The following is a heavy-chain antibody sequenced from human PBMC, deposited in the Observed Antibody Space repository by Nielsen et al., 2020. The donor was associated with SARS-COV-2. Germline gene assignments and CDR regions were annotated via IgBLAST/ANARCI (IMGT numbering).Heavy chain of an antibody. CDR3: ARVDTAMVIIDY. CDR2: INPNSGGT. J-gene: IGHJ4*02. CDR1: GYTFTGYY. D-gene: IGHD5-18*01. Sequence: ASVKVSCKASGYTFTGYYMRWVRQAPGQGLEWMGRINPNSGGTNYAQKFQGRVTMTRDTSISTAYMELSRLRSDDTAVYYCARVDTAMVIIDYWGQGTLVTVSS. V-gene: IGHV1-2*06.